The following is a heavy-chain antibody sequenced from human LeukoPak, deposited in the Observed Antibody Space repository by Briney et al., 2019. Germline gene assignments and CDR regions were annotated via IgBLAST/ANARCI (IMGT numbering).Heavy chain of an antibody. V-gene: IGHV4-4*07. CDR3: ARGPDSSGWVTYNWFDP. Sequence: SETLSLTCTVSGGSISSQYWSWIRQPAGKGLEWIGRIYTSGSTNYNPSLKSRVTISVDTSKNQFSLKLSSVTAADTAVYYCARGPDSSGWVTYNWFDPWGQGTLVTVSS. D-gene: IGHD6-19*01. J-gene: IGHJ5*02. CDR2: IYTSGST. CDR1: GGSISSQY.